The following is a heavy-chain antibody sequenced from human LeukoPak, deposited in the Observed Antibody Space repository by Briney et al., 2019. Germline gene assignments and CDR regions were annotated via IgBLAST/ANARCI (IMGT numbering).Heavy chain of an antibody. CDR3: ARRNDFWSGSYYFDY. V-gene: IGHV1-18*01. D-gene: IGHD3-3*01. J-gene: IGHJ4*02. CDR1: GYTFTSYG. Sequence: ASVKVSYKASGYTFTSYGISWVRQAPGQGLEWMGWIGAYNGNTNYAQKLQGRVTMTTDTSTSTAYMELRSLRSDDTAVYYCARRNDFWSGSYYFDYWGQGTLVTVSS. CDR2: IGAYNGNT.